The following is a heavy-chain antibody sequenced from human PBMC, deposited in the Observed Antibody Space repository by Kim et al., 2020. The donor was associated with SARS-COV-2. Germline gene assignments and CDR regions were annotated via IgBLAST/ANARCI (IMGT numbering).Heavy chain of an antibody. D-gene: IGHD6-13*01. CDR3: TTEGAAGWYFDL. V-gene: IGHV3-15*01. Sequence: DYADPVKGRFTTSTDDSKNTLYLQMNSLKTEDTAVYYCTTEGAAGWYFDLWGRGTLVTVSS. J-gene: IGHJ2*01.